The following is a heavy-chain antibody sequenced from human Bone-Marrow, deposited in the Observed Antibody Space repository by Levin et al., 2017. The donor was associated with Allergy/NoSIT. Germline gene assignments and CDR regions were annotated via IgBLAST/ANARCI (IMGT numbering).Heavy chain of an antibody. CDR2: IIPTFGTS. D-gene: IGHD3-10*01. J-gene: IGHJ6*03. CDR1: GGSFAAYG. CDR3: AGDYYASGSTFYYYYYMDV. Sequence: ASVKVSCKASGGSFAAYGISWVRQAPGQGLEWMGGIIPTFGTSNYAQKFQGRVTITADKSTSTVYMELSSLRSEDSAVYYCAGDYYASGSTFYYYYYMDVWGKGTTVTVSS. V-gene: IGHV1-69*06.